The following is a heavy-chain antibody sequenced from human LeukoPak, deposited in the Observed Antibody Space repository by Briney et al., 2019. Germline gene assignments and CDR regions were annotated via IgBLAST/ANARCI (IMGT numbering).Heavy chain of an antibody. D-gene: IGHD3-10*01. CDR3: ASPLWFGELYREDPPGD. CDR1: GGTLSRFA. V-gene: IGHV1-69*01. J-gene: IGHJ4*02. CDR2: IIAIFGTA. Sequence: GASVKVSCTASGGTLSRFAISWVRQAPGQGLEWMGGIIAIFGTANYAQKFQGRATITADESTSTAYMELSSLRSEDTAVYYCASPLWFGELYREDPPGDWGQGTLVTVSS.